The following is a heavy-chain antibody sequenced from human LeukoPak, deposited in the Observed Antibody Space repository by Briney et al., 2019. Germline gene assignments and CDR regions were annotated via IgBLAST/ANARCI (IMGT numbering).Heavy chain of an antibody. V-gene: IGHV3-30*02. J-gene: IGHJ4*02. D-gene: IGHD3-16*01. CDR1: GFTFSSYG. CDR3: ARDGPLGFLRYFDY. CDR2: IRYDGSNK. Sequence: GGSLRLSCAASGFTFSSYGMHWVRQAPGKGLEWVAFIRYDGSNKYYADSVKGRFTISRDNSKNTLYLQMNSLRAEDTAVYYCARDGPLGFLRYFDYWGQGTLVTVSS.